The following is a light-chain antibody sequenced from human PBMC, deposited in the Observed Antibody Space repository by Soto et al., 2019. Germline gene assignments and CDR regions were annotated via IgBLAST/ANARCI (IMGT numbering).Light chain of an antibody. CDR1: QSISTW. V-gene: IGKV1-5*03. J-gene: IGKJ2*01. Sequence: DIQMTQSPSTLSASVGDRVTITCRASQSISTWLAWYQQKPGKAPKVLIYKASSLESGVPSRFTGSGSGTEFTLTISSLQPDDFATYYCQQYNSYSRMYTFGHGTKLEIK. CDR2: KAS. CDR3: QQYNSYSRMYT.